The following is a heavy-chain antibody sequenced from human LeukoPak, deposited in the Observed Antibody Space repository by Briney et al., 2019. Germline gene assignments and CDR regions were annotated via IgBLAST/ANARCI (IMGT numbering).Heavy chain of an antibody. D-gene: IGHD3-22*01. CDR3: ARSDYYDSQFDY. V-gene: IGHV4-61*02. CDR1: GGSISSGSYY. J-gene: IGHJ4*02. CDR2: IYTSGST. Sequence: SQTLSLTCTVSGGSISSGSYYWSWLRQPAGKGLEWIGRIYTSGSTNFSPSLKSRVTMSVDTSKNQFSLKLSSVTAADTAVYYCARSDYYDSQFDYWGQGTLVTVSS.